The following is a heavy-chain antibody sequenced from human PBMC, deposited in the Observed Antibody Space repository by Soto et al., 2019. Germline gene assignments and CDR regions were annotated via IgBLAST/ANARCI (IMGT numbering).Heavy chain of an antibody. CDR2: ISGSGGGT. J-gene: IGHJ6*02. Sequence: LRLSCAASEFTFSSYAMSWVRQAPGKGLEWVSAISGSGGGTYYADSVKGRFTISRDNSKNTLYLQMNSLRAEDTAVYYCAKLRGSAMDVWGQGTTVTVSS. D-gene: IGHD1-26*01. V-gene: IGHV3-23*01. CDR1: EFTFSSYA. CDR3: AKLRGSAMDV.